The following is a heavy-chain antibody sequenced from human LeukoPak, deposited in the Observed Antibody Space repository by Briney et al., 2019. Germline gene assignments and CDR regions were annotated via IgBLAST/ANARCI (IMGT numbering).Heavy chain of an antibody. Sequence: ASVKVSCKASGYTFTSYGISWVRQAPGQGLEGMGWISAYNGNTNYAQKLQGRVTMTTDTSTSTAYMELRSLRSDDTAVYYCARADKPYYDILIGERYAFDIWGQGTMVTVSS. V-gene: IGHV1-18*01. D-gene: IGHD3-9*01. CDR2: ISAYNGNT. CDR3: ARADKPYYDILIGERYAFDI. CDR1: GYTFTSYG. J-gene: IGHJ3*02.